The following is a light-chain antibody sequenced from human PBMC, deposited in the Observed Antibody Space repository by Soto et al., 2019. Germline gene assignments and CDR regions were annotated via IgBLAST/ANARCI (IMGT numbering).Light chain of an antibody. J-gene: IGKJ1*01. CDR1: QSVGSD. V-gene: IGKV3-11*01. CDR3: QLRSNWPLWT. CDR2: DAS. Sequence: EIVMTQSQATLSVSPGERATLSCRASQSVGSDLAWYQQKPGQAPRLLIYDASNRATGIPARFSGSGSGTDFTLTISSLEPEDFAVYYCQLRSNWPLWTFGQGTKVDI.